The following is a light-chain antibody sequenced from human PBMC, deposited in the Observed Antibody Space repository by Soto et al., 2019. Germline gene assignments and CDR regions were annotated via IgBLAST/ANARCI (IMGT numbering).Light chain of an antibody. V-gene: IGKV3-20*01. J-gene: IGKJ1*01. CDR3: QQYAGAPWT. Sequence: EIVLTQSPGTLSVSPGERAALSCKASQSVTSNYLAWYQQRPGQAPRLLIYAANRRATGSPDRLTGSGSGTDFNRPISSLEPEDSALYYCQQYAGAPWTCGQGTRVEIK. CDR2: AAN. CDR1: QSVTSNY.